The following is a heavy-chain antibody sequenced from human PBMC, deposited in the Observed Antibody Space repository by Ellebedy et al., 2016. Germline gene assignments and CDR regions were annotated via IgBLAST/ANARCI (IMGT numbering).Heavy chain of an antibody. J-gene: IGHJ4*02. V-gene: IGHV1-18*01. CDR3: ARIPLGGYCSSTSCYPEDY. CDR2: ISAYNGNT. D-gene: IGHD2-2*03. Sequence: ASVKVSXXASGYTFTSYGISWVRQAPGQGLEWMGWISAYNGNTNYAQKLQGRVTMTTDTSTSTAYMELRSLRSDDTAVYYCARIPLGGYCSSTSCYPEDYWGQGTLVTVSS. CDR1: GYTFTSYG.